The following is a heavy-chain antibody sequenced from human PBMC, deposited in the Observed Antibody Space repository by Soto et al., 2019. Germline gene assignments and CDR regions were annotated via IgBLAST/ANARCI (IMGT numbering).Heavy chain of an antibody. D-gene: IGHD6-13*01. Sequence: GESLKISCKGSGYSFTSYWISWVRQMPGKGLEWMGRSEPSDSYTNYSPSFQGHVTISADKSISTAYLQWSSLKASDTAMYYCASQAAAGLYYYYYSGMDVWGQGTTVTVSS. CDR1: GYSFTSYW. J-gene: IGHJ6*02. V-gene: IGHV5-10-1*01. CDR2: SEPSDSYT. CDR3: ASQAAAGLYYYYYSGMDV.